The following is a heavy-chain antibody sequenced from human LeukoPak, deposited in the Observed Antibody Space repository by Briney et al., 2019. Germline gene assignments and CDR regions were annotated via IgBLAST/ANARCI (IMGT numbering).Heavy chain of an antibody. CDR3: ARNFARGNWFDP. J-gene: IGHJ5*02. Sequence: SETLSLTCTVSGGSISSSSYYGGGLRQPPGKGLEGIGSIYYSGSTYYNPSLKSRVTISVDTSKNQFSLKLSSVTAADTAVYYCARNFARGNWFDPWGQGTLVTVSS. CDR2: IYYSGST. V-gene: IGHV4-39*01. CDR1: GGSISSSSYY.